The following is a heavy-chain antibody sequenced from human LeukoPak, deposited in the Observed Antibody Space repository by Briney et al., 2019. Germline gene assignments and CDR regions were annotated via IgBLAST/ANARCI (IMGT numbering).Heavy chain of an antibody. CDR3: ARGGDDFWSGYSQDNSFNI. Sequence: ASVKVSCKASGYTFTNYGITWVRQAPGQGLEWMGWITTYNDKTNYAQKFQDRVMVTTDTSTSTVYMELRSLRSDDTAVYYCARGGDDFWSGYSQDNSFNIWGQGTRVIVSS. CDR2: ITTYNDKT. CDR1: GYTFTNYG. J-gene: IGHJ3*02. D-gene: IGHD3-3*01. V-gene: IGHV1-18*01.